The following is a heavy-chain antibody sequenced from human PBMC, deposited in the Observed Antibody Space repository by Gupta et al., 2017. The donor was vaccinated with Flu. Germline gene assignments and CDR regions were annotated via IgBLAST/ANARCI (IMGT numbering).Heavy chain of an antibody. V-gene: IGHV4-34*01. CDR1: GGSFSGYY. CDR3: ARGPPTYYYGSGSYRTKYYFDY. J-gene: IGHJ4*02. D-gene: IGHD3-10*01. CDR2: INHSGST. Sequence: QVQLQQWGAGLLKPSETLSLTCAVYGGSFSGYYWSWIRQPPGKGLEWIGEINHSGSTNYNPSLKSRVTISVDTSKNQFSLKLSSVTAADTAVYYCARGPPTYYYGSGSYRTKYYFDYWGQGTLVTVSS.